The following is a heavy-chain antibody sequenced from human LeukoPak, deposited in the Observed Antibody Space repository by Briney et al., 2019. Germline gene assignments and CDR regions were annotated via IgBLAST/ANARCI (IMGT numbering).Heavy chain of an antibody. V-gene: IGHV3-7*01. J-gene: IGHJ4*02. Sequence: GGSLRLSCAASGFTFSSYWMSWVRQAPGKGLEWVANIKQDGSEKYYVDSVKGRFTISRDNAKNSLYLQMNGLRAEDTAVYYCAREAFKRGTVTTPTDLPFDYWGQGTLVTVSS. D-gene: IGHD4-17*01. CDR2: IKQDGSEK. CDR3: AREAFKRGTVTTPTDLPFDY. CDR1: GFTFSSYW.